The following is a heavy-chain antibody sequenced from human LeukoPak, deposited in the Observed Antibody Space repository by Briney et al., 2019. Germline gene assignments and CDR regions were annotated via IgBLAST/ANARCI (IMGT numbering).Heavy chain of an antibody. Sequence: SETLSLTCTVSGGSFNSYYWSWIRQSPGKGLEWIGYIYYSGRTNYNPSLKSRATISVDTSNNQFSLKLNSVTAADTAVYYCASGLGGGGYYSDYWGQGTLVTVSS. V-gene: IGHV4-59*12. CDR1: GGSFNSYY. D-gene: IGHD3-22*01. J-gene: IGHJ4*02. CDR3: ASGLGGGGYYSDY. CDR2: IYYSGRT.